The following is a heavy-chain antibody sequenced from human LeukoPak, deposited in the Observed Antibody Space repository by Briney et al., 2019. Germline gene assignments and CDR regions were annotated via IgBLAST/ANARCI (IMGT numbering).Heavy chain of an antibody. J-gene: IGHJ4*02. CDR1: GYSFTSYW. CDR2: IFPGNSDT. D-gene: IGHD2/OR15-2a*01. Sequence: ESLKISCEGSGYSFTSYWIGWARQMPGQGLEWMAIIFPGNSDTIYSPSFQGRVTISADKSISTAYLQWRGLKASDTAMYYCVRHNIYALDYWGQGTLVTVSS. V-gene: IGHV5-51*01. CDR3: VRHNIYALDY.